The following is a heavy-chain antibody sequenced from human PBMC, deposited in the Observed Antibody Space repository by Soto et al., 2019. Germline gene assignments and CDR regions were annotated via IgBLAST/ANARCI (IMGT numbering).Heavy chain of an antibody. CDR2: ISGSGGST. V-gene: IGHV3-23*01. J-gene: IGHJ4*02. D-gene: IGHD3-3*01. Sequence: EVQLLESGGGLVQPGGSLRLSCAASGFTFSSYAMSWVRQAPGKGLEWVSAISGSGGSTYYADSVKGRFTISRDNSKNPLYLPMKRPGGEETAVYYRAEGREWVVFEYWGQGTLVTVSS. CDR3: AEGREWVVFEY. CDR1: GFTFSSYA.